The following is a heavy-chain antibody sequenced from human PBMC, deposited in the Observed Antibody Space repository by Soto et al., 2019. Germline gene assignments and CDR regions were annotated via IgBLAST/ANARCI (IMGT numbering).Heavy chain of an antibody. CDR3: ARLAYSNFLGGLDS. CDR2: VWNDGINK. V-gene: IGHV3-33*01. Sequence: QGQLVESGGGVVQPGGSLRLPWAASGFIFIAYGIHWVRQAPARGRGWVAIVWNDGINKYYADSVKGRFTISRDNFKNTVDLQMNSLRVEDTAVYYCARLAYSNFLGGLDSWGQGTLVTASS. J-gene: IGHJ5*01. D-gene: IGHD1-26*01. CDR1: GFIFIAYG.